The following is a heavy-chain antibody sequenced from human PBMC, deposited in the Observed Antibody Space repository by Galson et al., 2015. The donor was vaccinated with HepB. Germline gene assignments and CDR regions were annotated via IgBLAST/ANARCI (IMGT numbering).Heavy chain of an antibody. D-gene: IGHD3-16*02. V-gene: IGHV1-3*01. CDR2: INAGNGNT. J-gene: IGHJ6*02. CDR3: AREPVTLYYYYGMDV. CDR1: GYTFTSYA. Sequence: SVKVSCKASGYTFTSYALHWVRQAPGQGLEWMGWINAGNGNTKYSQKFQGRVTITRDTSASTAYMELSSLRSEDTAVYYCAREPVTLYYYYGMDVWGQGTTVTVSS.